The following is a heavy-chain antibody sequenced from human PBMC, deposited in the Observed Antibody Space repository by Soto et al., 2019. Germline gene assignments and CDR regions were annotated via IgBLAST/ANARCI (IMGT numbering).Heavy chain of an antibody. CDR2: ISGSGGST. J-gene: IGHJ6*02. CDR3: AKDDKLTIPYYYYGMDV. D-gene: IGHD4-4*01. CDR1: GFTFSSYA. V-gene: IGHV3-23*01. Sequence: HPVGSLRLSCAASGFTFSSYAMSWVRQAPGKGLEWVSAISGSGGSTYYADSVKGRFTISRDNSKNTLYLQMNSLRAEDTAVYYCAKDDKLTIPYYYYGMDVWGQGTTVTVSS.